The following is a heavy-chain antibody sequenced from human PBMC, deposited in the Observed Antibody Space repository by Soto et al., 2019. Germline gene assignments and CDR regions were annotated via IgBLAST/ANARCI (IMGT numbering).Heavy chain of an antibody. CDR3: AGSRPYDDFDY. CDR1: GGTFSSYT. V-gene: IGHV1-69*02. J-gene: IGHJ4*02. D-gene: IGHD3-3*01. CDR2: IIPILGIA. Sequence: QVQLVQSGAEVKKPGSSVKVSCKASGGTFSSYTISWVRQAPGQGLEWMGRIIPILGIANYAQKFQGRVTITADKSTSTAYMELSSLRSEDPAVYYCAGSRPYDDFDYWGQGTLVTVSS.